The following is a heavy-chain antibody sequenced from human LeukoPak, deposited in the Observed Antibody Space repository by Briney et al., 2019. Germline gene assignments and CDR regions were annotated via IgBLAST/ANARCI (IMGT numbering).Heavy chain of an antibody. CDR3: ARVRDTAMIHGWLDP. Sequence: KASETLSLTCTVSGGSISRYYWSWIRQPPGKGLEWIGYIYYSGSTNYKPSLKGRVTISVDTSKNQFSLKLSSVTAADTAVYYCARVRDTAMIHGWLDPWGQGTLVTVSS. CDR2: IYYSGST. CDR1: GGSISRYY. V-gene: IGHV4-59*01. J-gene: IGHJ5*02. D-gene: IGHD5-18*01.